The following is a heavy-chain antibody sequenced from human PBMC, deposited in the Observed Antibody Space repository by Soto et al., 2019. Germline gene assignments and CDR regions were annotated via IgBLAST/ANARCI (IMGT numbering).Heavy chain of an antibody. CDR3: ARAYYGSGSYYLFDP. CDR1: GYTFTSYA. D-gene: IGHD3-10*01. Sequence: ASVKVSCKASGYTFTSYAMHWVRQAPGQRLEWMGWINAGNGNTKYSQKFQGRVTITRDTSASTAYMELSSLRSEDTAVYYCARAYYGSGSYYLFDPWGQGTLVTVSS. J-gene: IGHJ5*02. CDR2: INAGNGNT. V-gene: IGHV1-3*01.